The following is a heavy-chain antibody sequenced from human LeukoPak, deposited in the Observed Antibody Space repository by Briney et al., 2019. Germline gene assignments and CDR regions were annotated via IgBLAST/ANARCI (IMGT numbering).Heavy chain of an antibody. CDR3: ARDFSIAVTFDY. J-gene: IGHJ4*02. Sequence: ASVKVSCKASGYTFTGNYIHWVRQAPGQGLEWMGWISPNNGGTEYAQKFQGRVTMTRDTSIDTAYMELSRLISDDTAVYYCARDFSIAVTFDYWGQGTLVTVSS. CDR2: ISPNNGGT. V-gene: IGHV1-2*02. CDR1: GYTFTGNY. D-gene: IGHD6-19*01.